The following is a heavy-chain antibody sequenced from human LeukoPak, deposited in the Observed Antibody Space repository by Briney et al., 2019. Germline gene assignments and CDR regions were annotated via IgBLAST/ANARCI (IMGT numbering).Heavy chain of an antibody. V-gene: IGHV3-21*01. Sequence: GGSVRLSCAASGFTFSSYSMNWVRQAPGKGLEWVSSISSSSSYIYYADSVRGRFTISRDNAKNSLYLQMNSLRAEDTAVYYCARDGGATMVRGVATYDSWGQGTLVTVSS. CDR1: GFTFSSYS. CDR2: ISSSSSYI. J-gene: IGHJ4*02. D-gene: IGHD3-10*01. CDR3: ARDGGATMVRGVATYDS.